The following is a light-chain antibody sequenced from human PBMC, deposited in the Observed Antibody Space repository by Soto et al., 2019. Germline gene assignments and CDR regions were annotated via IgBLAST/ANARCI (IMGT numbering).Light chain of an antibody. J-gene: IGKJ1*01. CDR3: QHRKNWPWT. CDR1: QSVSSY. CDR2: DAS. V-gene: IGKV3-11*01. Sequence: EIVLTQSPATLSLSPGQRATLSCRASQSVSSYLVWFQQKPGQAPRLLIYDASYRATGVPARFSGSGSGTDFTLTISSLEPEDFAVYFSQHRKNWPWTFGRGPTVDIK.